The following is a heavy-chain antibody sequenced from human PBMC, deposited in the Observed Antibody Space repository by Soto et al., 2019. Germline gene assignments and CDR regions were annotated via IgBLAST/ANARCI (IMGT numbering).Heavy chain of an antibody. CDR1: GGSISGSY. J-gene: IGHJ4*02. CDR3: TKYRGTDAEEYSFDY. CDR2: IHYSGST. Sequence: PSETLSLTCTVSGGSISGSYWSWIRQTPGKVLEWVGYIHYSGSTNYNPSLKSRATMSVDSAKNQFSLQLSSVTAADTAVYFCTKYRGTDAEEYSFDYWGQGALVTVSS. V-gene: IGHV4-59*01. D-gene: IGHD1-1*01.